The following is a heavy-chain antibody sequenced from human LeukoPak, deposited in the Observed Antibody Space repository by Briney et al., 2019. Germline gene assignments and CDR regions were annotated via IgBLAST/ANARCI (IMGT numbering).Heavy chain of an antibody. CDR1: GASVSDYS. V-gene: IGHV4-59*02. Sequence: PSETLSLTCTVSGASVSDYSWTWIRQPPGKGLEWIGNISYSGITNYNPSLKSRVTISGDTSKNQFSLRLSSVAAADTAVYYCARGQLDVWGKGTTVTISS. J-gene: IGHJ6*04. CDR2: ISYSGIT. CDR3: ARGQLDV. D-gene: IGHD6-13*01.